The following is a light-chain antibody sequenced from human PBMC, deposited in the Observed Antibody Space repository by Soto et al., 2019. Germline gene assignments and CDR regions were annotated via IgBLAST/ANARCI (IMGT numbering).Light chain of an antibody. CDR2: YDD. Sequence: QSVLTQPPSVSEAPRQRVTISCSGSSSNIGNNAVNWYQHLPGKAPKLLIYYDDLLPSGVSDRFSGSKSGTSASLAITGLQAEDEADYYCQSYDSGLGGYVIFGGGTKLTVL. V-gene: IGLV1-36*01. J-gene: IGLJ2*01. CDR1: SSNIGNNA. CDR3: QSYDSGLGGYVI.